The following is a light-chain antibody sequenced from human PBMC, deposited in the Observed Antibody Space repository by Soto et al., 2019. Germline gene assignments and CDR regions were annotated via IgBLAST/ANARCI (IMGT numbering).Light chain of an antibody. V-gene: IGKV3-20*01. CDR1: QSVSSSY. CDR2: GAS. CDR3: QKYGSSPPVT. J-gene: IGKJ4*01. Sequence: EIVLTQSPGTLSLSPGERATLSCRASQSVSSSYLAWYQQKPGQAPRLLIYGASSRATGIPDRFSGSGSGTDFPLTISRLEPEVFAVFYWQKYGSSPPVTFGGGTKVE.